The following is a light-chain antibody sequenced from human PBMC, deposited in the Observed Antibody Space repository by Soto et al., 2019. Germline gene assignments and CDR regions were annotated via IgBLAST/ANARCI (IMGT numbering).Light chain of an antibody. J-gene: IGKJ4*01. Sequence: DIQMTQSPSSLSASVGDRVTITCRASQDIRNYLAWFQQRPGKAPTSLIYAASSLHSGVPSRFSGSGSGTDFTLTISSLQPEDFATYYRQHYRCYPLTFSVGTKV. CDR2: AAS. CDR3: QHYRCYPLT. V-gene: IGKV1-16*01. CDR1: QDIRNY.